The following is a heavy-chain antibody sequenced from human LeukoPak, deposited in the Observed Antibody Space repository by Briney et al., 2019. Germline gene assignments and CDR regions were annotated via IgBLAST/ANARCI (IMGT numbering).Heavy chain of an antibody. CDR3: ARDRHYYGSGSYPFLAN. CDR1: GGSISSSSYY. CDR2: IYYSGST. Sequence: SETLSLTCTVSGGSISSSSYYWGWIRQPPGKGLEWIGSIYYSGSTYYNPSLKSRVTISVDTSKNQFSLKLNSVTAADTAVYYCARDRHYYGSGSYPFLANWGQGTLVTVSS. V-gene: IGHV4-39*07. J-gene: IGHJ4*02. D-gene: IGHD3-10*01.